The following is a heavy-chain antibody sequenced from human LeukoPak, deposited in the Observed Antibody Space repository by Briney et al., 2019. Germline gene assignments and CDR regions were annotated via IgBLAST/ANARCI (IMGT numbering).Heavy chain of an antibody. CDR1: GFTFSSYA. CDR2: ISGSGGST. J-gene: IGHJ4*02. Sequence: GGSLRLSCAASGFTFSSYAMSWVRQAPGKGLEWVSAISGSGGSTYYADSVKGRFTISRDNSKNTLYLQMNSLRAEDTAVYYCASRTRKNSSGWYRLDYWGQGTLVTVSS. CDR3: ASRTRKNSSGWYRLDY. D-gene: IGHD6-19*01. V-gene: IGHV3-23*01.